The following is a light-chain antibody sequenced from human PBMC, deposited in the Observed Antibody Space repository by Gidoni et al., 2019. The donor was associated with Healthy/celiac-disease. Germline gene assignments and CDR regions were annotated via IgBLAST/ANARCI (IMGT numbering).Light chain of an antibody. CDR3: QAWDSSTAYV. J-gene: IGLJ2*01. CDR2: QDS. V-gene: IGLV3-1*01. Sequence: SYELTQPPSVSVSPGQTASITCSGDKLGDKYACWYQQKPGQSPVLVIYQDSKRPSGIPERFSGSNSGNTATLIISGTQAMDEADYYCQAWDSSTAYVFGGGTKLT. CDR1: KLGDKY.